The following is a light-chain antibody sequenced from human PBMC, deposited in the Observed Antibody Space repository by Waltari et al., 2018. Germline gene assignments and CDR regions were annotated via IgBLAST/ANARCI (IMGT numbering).Light chain of an antibody. CDR2: GAS. CDR3: QQYNQWPLT. Sequence: EIVMTQSPATLSVSRGGSATVSCRASLSIDDSLAWYQQKPGQPPRLLIHGASTRDTGIPVRSSGGGSGTDFTLTITGLQSEDFAVYFCQQYNQWPLTFGRGTKVEIK. J-gene: IGKJ4*01. CDR1: LSIDDS. V-gene: IGKV3-15*01.